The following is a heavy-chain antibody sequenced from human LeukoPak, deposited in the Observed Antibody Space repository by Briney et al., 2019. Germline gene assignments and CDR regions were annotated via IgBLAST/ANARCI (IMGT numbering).Heavy chain of an antibody. V-gene: IGHV1-69*01. CDR1: GGTFSSYA. CDR2: IIPIFGTA. D-gene: IGHD6-19*01. J-gene: IGHJ1*01. Sequence: SVKVSCKASGGTFSSYAISWVRQAPGQGLEWTGAIIPIFGTANYAQKFQGRVTITADESTSTAYMELSSLRSEDTAVYYCARILSSSWYEYFHHWGQGTLVTASS. CDR3: ARILSSSWYEYFHH.